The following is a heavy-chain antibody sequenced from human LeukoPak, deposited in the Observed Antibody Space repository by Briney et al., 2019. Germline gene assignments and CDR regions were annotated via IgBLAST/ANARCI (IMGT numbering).Heavy chain of an antibody. V-gene: IGHV3-23*01. D-gene: IGHD5-12*01. J-gene: IGHJ4*02. CDR3: AKGAYDYIEIGYFDS. CDR2: LIGSSGST. CDR1: GFTSTNYA. Sequence: GGSLRLPCAASGFTSTNYATNWVRQAPGKGLEWVSVLIGSSGSTDYADSVKGRFTISRDNSKNTLFLQMNSLRAEDTAIYYCAKGAYDYIEIGYFDSWGQGTLVTVSS.